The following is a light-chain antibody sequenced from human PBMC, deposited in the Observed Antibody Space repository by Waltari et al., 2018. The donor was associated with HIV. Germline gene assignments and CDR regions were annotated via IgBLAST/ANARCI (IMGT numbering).Light chain of an antibody. V-gene: IGLV1-40*01. CDR1: SSNIGAVYH. Sequence: QSVLTQPPSLSGAPGQTVTISCTGTSSNIGAVYHVHWYQQLPGTAPKLLIYGNTIRPSGVPDRFSGSKSGTSASLAITGLQADDEADYYCQSYDSSLSAWVFGGGTKLTVL. CDR2: GNT. J-gene: IGLJ3*02. CDR3: QSYDSSLSAWV.